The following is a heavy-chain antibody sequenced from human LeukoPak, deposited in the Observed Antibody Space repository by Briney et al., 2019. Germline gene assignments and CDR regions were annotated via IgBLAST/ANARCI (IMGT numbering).Heavy chain of an antibody. V-gene: IGHV1-2*02. CDR3: ARTISSSWNYFDY. CDR2: IDPNSGGT. Sequence: ASVKVSCKASGYTFTGYYMHWVRQAPGQGLEWMGWIDPNSGGTNYAQKFQGRVTMTRDTSISTAYMELSRLRSDDTAVYFCARTISSSWNYFDYWGQGTLVTVSS. CDR1: GYTFTGYY. D-gene: IGHD6-13*01. J-gene: IGHJ4*02.